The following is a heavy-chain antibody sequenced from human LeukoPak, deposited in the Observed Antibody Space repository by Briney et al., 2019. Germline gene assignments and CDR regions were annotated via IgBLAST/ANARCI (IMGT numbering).Heavy chain of an antibody. CDR1: GGSISSGGYS. CDR2: IYHSGST. CDR3: ARGIVVDPSDYFDY. D-gene: IGHD2-2*01. V-gene: IGHV4-30-2*01. Sequence: PSETLSLTCAVSGGSISSGGYSWSWIRQPPGKGLEWIGYIYHSGSTYYNPSLKSRVTISVDRSKNQFSLKLSSVTAADTAVYYCARGIVVDPSDYFDYWDQGTLVTVSP. J-gene: IGHJ4*02.